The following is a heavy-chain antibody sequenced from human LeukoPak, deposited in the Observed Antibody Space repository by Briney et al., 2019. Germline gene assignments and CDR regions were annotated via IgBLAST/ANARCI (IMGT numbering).Heavy chain of an antibody. Sequence: SETLSLTCTVSGGSISSYYWSWIRQPPGKGLEWIGYIYYSGSTNYSPSLKSRVTISVDTSKNQFSLKLSSVTAADTAVYYCARDKVRGSWFDPWGQGTLVTVSS. CDR2: IYYSGST. CDR1: GGSISSYY. J-gene: IGHJ5*02. V-gene: IGHV4-59*01. CDR3: ARDKVRGSWFDP. D-gene: IGHD3-10*01.